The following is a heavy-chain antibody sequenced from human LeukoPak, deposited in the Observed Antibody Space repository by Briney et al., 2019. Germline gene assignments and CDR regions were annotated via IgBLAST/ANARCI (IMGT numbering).Heavy chain of an antibody. CDR2: IIPIFGTA. J-gene: IGHJ4*02. V-gene: IGHV1-69*05. CDR3: ARSSRCGGDCYFDY. D-gene: IGHD2-21*02. Sequence: SVKVSCKASGGTFSSYAISWVRQAPGQGLEWMGGIIPIFGTANYAQKFQGRVTITTDESTSTAYMELSSLRSEDTAVYYCARSSRCGGDCYFDYWGRGILVTVSS. CDR1: GGTFSSYA.